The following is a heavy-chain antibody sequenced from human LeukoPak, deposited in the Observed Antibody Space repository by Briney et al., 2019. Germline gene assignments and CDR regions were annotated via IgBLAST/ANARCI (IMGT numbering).Heavy chain of an antibody. CDR2: IDYSGST. CDR3: AGTYRYNYYYYMDV. V-gene: IGHV4-59*01. Sequence: PSETLSLTCTVSGGSISSYYWSWIRQPPGKGLEWIGYIDYSGSTNYNPSLKSRVTISLDTSKNQFSLKLSSVTAADTAVYYCAGTYRYNYYYYMDVWGKGTTVTISS. J-gene: IGHJ6*03. D-gene: IGHD1-1*01. CDR1: GGSISSYY.